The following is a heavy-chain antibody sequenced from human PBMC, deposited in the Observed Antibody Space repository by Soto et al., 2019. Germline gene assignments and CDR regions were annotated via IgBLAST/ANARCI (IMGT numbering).Heavy chain of an antibody. Sequence: EVQLLESGGGLVQPGGSLRLSCAASGFTFSYYAMTWVRQAPGKGLEWVSTISGSGNTTFYADSVKGRFTISRDNSKNTLFVQMDSLRAEDTAVYYCAKDRSSIAAAKYFHHWGQGTLVTVSS. CDR2: ISGSGNTT. D-gene: IGHD6-13*01. J-gene: IGHJ1*01. CDR3: AKDRSSIAAAKYFHH. CDR1: GFTFSYYA. V-gene: IGHV3-23*01.